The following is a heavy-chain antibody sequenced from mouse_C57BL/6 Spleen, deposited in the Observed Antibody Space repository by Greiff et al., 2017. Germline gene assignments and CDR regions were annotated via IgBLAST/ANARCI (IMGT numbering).Heavy chain of an antibody. CDR2: INPGSGGT. CDR1: GYAFTNYL. Sequence: VQLQQSGAELVRPGTSVKVSCKASGYAFTNYLIEWVKQRPGQGLEWIGVINPGSGGTNYNEKFKGKATLTADKSSSTAYMQLSSLTSEDSAVYFCARGGAYYGYFDVWGTGTTVTVSS. D-gene: IGHD2-10*01. J-gene: IGHJ1*03. V-gene: IGHV1-54*01. CDR3: ARGGAYYGYFDV.